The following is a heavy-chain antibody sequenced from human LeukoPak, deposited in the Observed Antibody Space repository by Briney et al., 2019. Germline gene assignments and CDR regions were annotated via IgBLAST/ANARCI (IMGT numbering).Heavy chain of an antibody. V-gene: IGHV3-30-3*01. CDR1: GFTFNNYA. D-gene: IGHD3-10*02. CDR3: ARCSGYGMDV. Sequence: GGSLRLSCAASGFTFNNYAMSWVRQAPGKGLEWVAVMSFDGTHIYYADSVKGRFTISRDNSKNTLYLQMNSLRAEDTAVYYCARCSGYGMDVWGQGTTVTVSS. CDR2: MSFDGTHI. J-gene: IGHJ6*02.